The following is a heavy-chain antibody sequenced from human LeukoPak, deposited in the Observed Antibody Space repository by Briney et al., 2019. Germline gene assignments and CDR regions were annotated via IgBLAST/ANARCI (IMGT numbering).Heavy chain of an antibody. V-gene: IGHV3-33*01. D-gene: IGHD2-2*03. CDR2: MSRHENYE. Sequence: PGGSLRLSCAASGFTFSNYGIHWVRQAPGKGLEWVAVMSRHENYEYYADSAQGRFTISRDDSKNTVYLQMNSLRTEDTAVYYCARDWIDRSLDYWGQGTLVTVSS. CDR1: GFTFSNYG. CDR3: ARDWIDRSLDY. J-gene: IGHJ4*02.